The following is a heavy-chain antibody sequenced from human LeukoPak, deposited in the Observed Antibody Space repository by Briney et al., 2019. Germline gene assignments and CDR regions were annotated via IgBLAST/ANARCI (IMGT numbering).Heavy chain of an antibody. Sequence: SQTLSLTCTVSGGSISSGGYYWSWIRQHPGKGLEWIGYIYYSGSTYYNPSPQSRVTISVGTSKNQLSLKLSSVSAADKAVYYCERAREFGSSYGSDWFDPWGQGTLVTVSS. J-gene: IGHJ5*02. CDR2: IYYSGST. V-gene: IGHV4-31*03. CDR3: ERAREFGSSYGSDWFDP. CDR1: GGSISSGGYY. D-gene: IGHD5-18*01.